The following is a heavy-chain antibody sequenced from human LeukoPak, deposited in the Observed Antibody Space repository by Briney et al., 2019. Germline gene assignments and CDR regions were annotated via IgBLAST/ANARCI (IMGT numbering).Heavy chain of an antibody. CDR3: TAEGDDIAEAWFDY. CDR2: IKSETDGGTT. V-gene: IGHV3-15*01. CDR1: GFTFSSYS. J-gene: IGHJ4*02. Sequence: GGSLRLSCAASGFTFSSYSMNWVRQAPGKGLEWVGRIKSETDGGTTDYAAPVKGRFTISRDDSKNTLFLQMNSLKTEDTAVYYCTAEGDDIAEAWFDYWGQGTLVTVSS. D-gene: IGHD6-13*01.